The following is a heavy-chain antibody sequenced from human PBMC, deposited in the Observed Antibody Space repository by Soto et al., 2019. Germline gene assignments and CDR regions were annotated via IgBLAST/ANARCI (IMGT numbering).Heavy chain of an antibody. Sequence: RGSMRRSGAAFGFTFSSYAMHWVRQAPGKWLELVAVIPYGGSNEYYADSVKGRCTISRDNSNGTLYLQMDSLRAEDAAVYYCARDRDELADYYYYGMDVWGQGTTVTVSS. CDR1: GFTFSSYA. V-gene: IGHV3-30-3*01. CDR3: ARDRDELADYYYYGMDV. D-gene: IGHD1-1*01. CDR2: IPYGGSNE. J-gene: IGHJ6*02.